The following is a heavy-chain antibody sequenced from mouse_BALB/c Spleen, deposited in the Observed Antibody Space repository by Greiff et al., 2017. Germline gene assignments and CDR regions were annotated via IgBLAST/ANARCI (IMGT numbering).Heavy chain of an antibody. Sequence: EVQLQQSGPELVKPGASVKISCKASGYTFTDYNMHWVKQSHGKSLEWIGYIYPYNGGTGYNQKFKSKATLTVDNSSSTAYMELRSLTSEDSAVYYCARFHYAMDYWGQGTSVTVSS. CDR2: IYPYNGGT. CDR1: GYTFTDYN. CDR3: ARFHYAMDY. J-gene: IGHJ4*01. V-gene: IGHV1S29*02.